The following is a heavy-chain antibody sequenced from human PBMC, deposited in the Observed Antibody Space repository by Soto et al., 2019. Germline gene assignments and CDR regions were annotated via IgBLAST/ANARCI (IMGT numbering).Heavy chain of an antibody. CDR3: ARSGYSYGPYRYYYGMDV. CDR1: GFTFSSYA. Sequence: HPGGSLRLSCAASGFTFSSYAMSWVRQAPGKGLEWVSAISGSGGSTYYADSVKGRFTISRDNSKNTLYLQMNSLRAEDTAVYYCARSGYSYGPYRYYYGMDVWGQGTTVTVSS. V-gene: IGHV3-23*01. D-gene: IGHD5-18*01. J-gene: IGHJ6*02. CDR2: ISGSGGST.